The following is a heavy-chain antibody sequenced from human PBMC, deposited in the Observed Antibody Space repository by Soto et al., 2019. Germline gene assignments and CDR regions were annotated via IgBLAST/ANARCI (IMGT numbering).Heavy chain of an antibody. J-gene: IGHJ5*02. CDR3: AKDPSVSQWLVGCNWFDP. D-gene: IGHD6-19*01. V-gene: IGHV3-23*01. CDR2: ISGSGGST. Sequence: GGSLRLSCAASGFTFSSYAMSWVRQAPGKGLEWVSAISGSGGSTYYADSVKGRFTISRDNSKNTLYLQMNSLRAEDTAVYYCAKDPSVSQWLVGCNWFDPWGQGTLVTVSS. CDR1: GFTFSSYA.